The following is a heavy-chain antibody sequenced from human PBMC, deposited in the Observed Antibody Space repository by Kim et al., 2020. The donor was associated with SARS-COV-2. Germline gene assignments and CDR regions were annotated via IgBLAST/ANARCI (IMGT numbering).Heavy chain of an antibody. CDR2: IIPIFGTA. CDR1: GGTFSSYA. V-gene: IGHV1-69*13. Sequence: SVKVSCKASGGTFSSYAISWVRQTPGQGLEWMGGIIPIFGTANYAQKFQGRVTITADESTSTAYMELSSLRSEDTAVYYCARVEVGTTDPSDYGMDVWGQGTTVTVSS. D-gene: IGHD1-7*01. CDR3: ARVEVGTTDPSDYGMDV. J-gene: IGHJ6*02.